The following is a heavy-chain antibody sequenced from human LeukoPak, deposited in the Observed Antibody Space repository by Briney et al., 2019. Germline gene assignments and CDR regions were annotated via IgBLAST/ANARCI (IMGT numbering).Heavy chain of an antibody. CDR1: GFTFDDYA. V-gene: IGHV3-9*01. J-gene: IGHJ5*01. CDR2: ISWNSGII. D-gene: IGHD6-19*01. Sequence: GRSLRLSRAASGFTFDDYALHWVRQAPGKGLEWVSGISWNSGIIGYADSVKGRVIISRDNAKNSLYLQLNSLRAEDTALYYCGKDIGYSSAWVDSWGQGTLVTVSS. CDR3: GKDIGYSSAWVDS.